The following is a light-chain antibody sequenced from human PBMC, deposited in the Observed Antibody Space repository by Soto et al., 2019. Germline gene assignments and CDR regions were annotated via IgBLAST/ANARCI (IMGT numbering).Light chain of an antibody. V-gene: IGKV3-20*01. CDR3: QQYGSSPRT. CDR2: GAS. CDR1: QSVSSNN. J-gene: IGKJ1*01. Sequence: EIVLTQSPGTLSLSPGERATLSCRASQSVSSNNLAWYQQRHGQAPRLLIYGASTRATGIPDRFSSSGSGATFTLTITRLEPEDFAVYYCQQYGSSPRTFGQGTKVEIK.